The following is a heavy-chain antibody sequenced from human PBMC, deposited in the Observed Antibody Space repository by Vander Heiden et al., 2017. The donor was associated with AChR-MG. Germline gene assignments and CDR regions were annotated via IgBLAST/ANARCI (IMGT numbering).Heavy chain of an antibody. CDR1: GATFSGYA. Sequence: QAQQVQSGAEVPKHGSSVQVSCKASGATFSGYAISWVRQAPGQGLEWMGGIIPIFDTANYAQKCQGRVTITADESTSTAYMELSSLRSEDTAVYYCARVPIRRDGYNGFCYWGQGTLVTVSS. CDR2: IIPIFDTA. J-gene: IGHJ4*02. V-gene: IGHV1-69*01. D-gene: IGHD5-12*01. CDR3: ARVPIRRDGYNGFCY.